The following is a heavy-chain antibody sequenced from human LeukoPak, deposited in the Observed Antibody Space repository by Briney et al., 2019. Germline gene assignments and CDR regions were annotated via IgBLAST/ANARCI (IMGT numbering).Heavy chain of an antibody. CDR3: ARHPPGNGYSYGVNWFDP. CDR2: IYYSGST. D-gene: IGHD5-18*01. Sequence: SETLSLTCTVSIGSVNSGVYYWGWIRQPPGKGLEWIGSIYYSGSTYYNPSLKSRLTISVDTSKNQFSLKLSSVTAADTAVYYCARHPPGNGYSYGVNWFDPWGQGTLVTVSS. V-gene: IGHV4-39*01. CDR1: IGSVNSGVYY. J-gene: IGHJ5*02.